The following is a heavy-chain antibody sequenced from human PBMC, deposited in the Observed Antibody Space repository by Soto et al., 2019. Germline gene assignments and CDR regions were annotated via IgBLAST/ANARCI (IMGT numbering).Heavy chain of an antibody. D-gene: IGHD2-2*01. J-gene: IGHJ4*02. CDR1: GFTFSSYA. CDR3: AHGGVPAAVPRWGFDF. V-gene: IGHV3-23*01. Sequence: EVQLLESGGGLVQPGGSLRLSCAASGFTFSSYAMSWVRQAPGKGLEWVSGINANGGSTYYADSVKGRFAGSRDNSKNTLYLHMNRLRVDDTAIYYCAHGGVPAAVPRWGFDFWGQGTLVTVSS. CDR2: INANGGST.